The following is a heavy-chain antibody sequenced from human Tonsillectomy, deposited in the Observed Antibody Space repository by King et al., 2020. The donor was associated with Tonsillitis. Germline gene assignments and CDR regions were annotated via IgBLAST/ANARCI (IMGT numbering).Heavy chain of an antibody. J-gene: IGHJ5*02. CDR2: LYYSGST. D-gene: IGHD6-13*01. CDR3: ARQTSTGWYGLSWFDP. V-gene: IGHV4-39*01. CDR1: DGSISGSGDY. Sequence: QLQESGPGLVKPSETLSLSCTVSDGSISGSGDYWGWVRQSPGTGLQWIGSLYYSGSTYYNPSLQSRVTISVDTSKNQFSLRLNSVTAADTAVYYCARQTSTGWYGLSWFDPWGQGTLVTVSS.